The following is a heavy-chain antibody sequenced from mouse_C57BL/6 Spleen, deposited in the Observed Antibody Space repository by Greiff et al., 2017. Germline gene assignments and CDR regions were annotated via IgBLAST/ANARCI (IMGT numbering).Heavy chain of an antibody. CDR1: GYSITSGYY. J-gene: IGHJ3*01. V-gene: IGHV3-6*01. CDR2: ISYDGSN. CDR3: AREGGFYGYDLWFAY. Sequence: EVKLQESGPGLVKPSQSLSLTCSVTGYSITSGYYWNWIRQFPGNKLEWMGYISYDGSNNYNPSLKNRIPITRDTSKNQFFLKLNSVTTEDTATYYCAREGGFYGYDLWFAYWGQGTLVTVSA. D-gene: IGHD2-2*01.